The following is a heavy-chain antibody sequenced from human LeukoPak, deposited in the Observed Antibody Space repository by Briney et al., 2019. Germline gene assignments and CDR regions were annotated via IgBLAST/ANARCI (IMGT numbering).Heavy chain of an antibody. D-gene: IGHD6-13*01. J-gene: IGHJ4*02. CDR2: IYPGDSDT. Sequence: GESLKISCKGSGYSFTSYWIGWVRQMPGKGLEWMGIIYPGDSDTRYSPSFQGQVTISADKFISTAYLQWSSLKASDTAMYYCARRVSVRGYSSSWVDYWGQGTLVTVSS. CDR3: ARRVSVRGYSSSWVDY. V-gene: IGHV5-51*01. CDR1: GYSFTSYW.